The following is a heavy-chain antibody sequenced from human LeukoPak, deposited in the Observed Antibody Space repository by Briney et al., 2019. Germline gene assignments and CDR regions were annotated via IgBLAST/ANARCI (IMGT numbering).Heavy chain of an antibody. J-gene: IGHJ5*02. Sequence: PGGSLGLSCAASGFTFSSHWMHWVRQAPEKGLVGVAHINADGSGTYYAASVKGRFTISRDNAKNTLYLQMHSRTAEDTAVYYCVRGALRDCSYTSCSRGNWFDPWGQGTLVTVSS. V-gene: IGHV3-74*01. CDR3: VRGALRDCSYTSCSRGNWFDP. CDR1: GFTFSSHW. D-gene: IGHD2-2*01. CDR2: INADGSGT.